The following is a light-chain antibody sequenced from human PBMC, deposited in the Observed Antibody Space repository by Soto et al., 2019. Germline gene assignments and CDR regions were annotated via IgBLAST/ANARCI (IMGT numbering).Light chain of an antibody. CDR2: EVS. CDR1: SSDVGSYNL. CDR3: CSYAGSNNFVV. J-gene: IGLJ2*01. Sequence: QSALTQPASVSGSPGQSITISCTGTSSDVGSYNLVSWYQQHPGKAPKLMIYEVSKRPSGVSNRFSGSKSGNTASLTISGLQAEDEADYYCCSYAGSNNFVVFGGGTKVTVL. V-gene: IGLV2-23*02.